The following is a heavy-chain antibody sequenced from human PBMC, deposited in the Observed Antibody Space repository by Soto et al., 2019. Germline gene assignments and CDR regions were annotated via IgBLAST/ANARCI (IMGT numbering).Heavy chain of an antibody. J-gene: IGHJ4*02. Sequence: VQLQESGPGLVKPSQTLSLTCTVSGGSISSGGYYWSWIRPPPGKGLEWIGYIYYSGSTYYNPSIKRRVTISVDTAKNQYSLKLSSVTAADTAVYYCARDGGLSLAARVWGQGTLVTVSS. V-gene: IGHV4-31*03. CDR1: GGSISSGGYY. CDR3: ARDGGLSLAARV. CDR2: IYYSGST. D-gene: IGHD6-6*01.